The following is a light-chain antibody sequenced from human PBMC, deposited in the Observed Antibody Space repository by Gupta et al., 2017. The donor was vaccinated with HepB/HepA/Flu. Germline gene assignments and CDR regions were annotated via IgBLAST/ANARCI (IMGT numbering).Light chain of an antibody. CDR2: KAS. V-gene: IGKV1-5*03. J-gene: IGKJ1*01. CDR1: QSVNIW. CDR3: QHYDNYSWT. Sequence: DIHMTQSPSTLSASVGDRVTITCRASQSVNIWLAWYQQKPGKAPKLLIYKASSLESGVPSRFSGIGSGTEFTLTISSLQPDDFATYYCQHYDNYSWTFGQGTKVEIK.